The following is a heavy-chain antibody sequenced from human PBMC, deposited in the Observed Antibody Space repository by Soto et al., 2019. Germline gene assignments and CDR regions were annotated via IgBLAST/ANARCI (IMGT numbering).Heavy chain of an antibody. Sequence: QLQLQESGPGLVKPSETLSLTCTVSGGSISSSSYYWGWIRQPPGKGLEWIGSIYYSGSTYYNPSLKSRVTISVDTSKYQFSLKLSSVTAADTAVYYCARLRKLLWFGELSGTWFDPWGQGTLVTVSS. CDR3: ARLRKLLWFGELSGTWFDP. D-gene: IGHD3-10*01. CDR2: IYYSGST. J-gene: IGHJ5*02. CDR1: GGSISSSSYY. V-gene: IGHV4-39*01.